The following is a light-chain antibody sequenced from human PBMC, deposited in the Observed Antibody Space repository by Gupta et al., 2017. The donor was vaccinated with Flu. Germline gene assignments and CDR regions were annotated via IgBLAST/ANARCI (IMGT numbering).Light chain of an antibody. V-gene: IGKV3-20*01. Sequence: EIVLTQSPGPLSLSPGERATLSCRASQSVNNNLLTWYQQKPGQAPRLLIYGASSRATGVPDRFSGSGSGTEFTLTIRRLEPEDFAVYYCQQEGSSLCTFGQGTKVDIK. CDR3: QQEGSSLCT. J-gene: IGKJ2*02. CDR2: GAS. CDR1: QSVNNNL.